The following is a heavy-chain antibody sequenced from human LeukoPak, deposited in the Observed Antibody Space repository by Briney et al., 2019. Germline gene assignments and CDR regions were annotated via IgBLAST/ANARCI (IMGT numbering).Heavy chain of an antibody. CDR2: IYPGDSDT. CDR3: ARQGENDFLLH. D-gene: IGHD3/OR15-3a*01. J-gene: IGHJ4*02. CDR1: GYSFTSYW. V-gene: IGHV5-51*01. Sequence: HGESLKISCKGSGYSFTSYWIGWVRQMPGKGLEWMGIIYPGDSDTRYSPSFQGQVTISTDKSTTTAYLQWSSLKASDTAMYYCARQGENDFLLHWGQGSLVTVSS.